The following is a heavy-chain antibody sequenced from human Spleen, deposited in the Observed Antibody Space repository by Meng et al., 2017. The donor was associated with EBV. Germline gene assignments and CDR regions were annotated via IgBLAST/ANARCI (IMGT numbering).Heavy chain of an antibody. CDR3: ARGAAAGH. V-gene: IGHV7-4-1*02. CDR2: INTNTGNP. J-gene: IGHJ4*02. CDR1: GYSLTDYP. Sequence: HVQLVQSGSELKKPGASVMVSCKASGYSLTDYPMNWVRQAPGQGLEWMGWINTNTGNPTYDQGFTGRFVFLLDTSVNTAYLQINSLKAEDTAVYYCARGAAAGHWGQGTLVTVSS. D-gene: IGHD6-13*01.